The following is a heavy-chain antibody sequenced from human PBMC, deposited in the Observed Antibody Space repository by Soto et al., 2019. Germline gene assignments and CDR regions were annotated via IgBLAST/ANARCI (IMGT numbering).Heavy chain of an antibody. V-gene: IGHV3-21*01. CDR1: GFTFSSYS. Sequence: TGGSLRLSCAASGFTFSSYSMNWVRQAPGKGLEWVSSISSSSSYIYYADSVKGRFTISRDNAKNSLYLQMNSLRAEDTAVYYCAKTPPRYDSSGYLLGYWGQGTLVTVSS. J-gene: IGHJ4*02. D-gene: IGHD3-22*01. CDR2: ISSSSSYI. CDR3: AKTPPRYDSSGYLLGY.